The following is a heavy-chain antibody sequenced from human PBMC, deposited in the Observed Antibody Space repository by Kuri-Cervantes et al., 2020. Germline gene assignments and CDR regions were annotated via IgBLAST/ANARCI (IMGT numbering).Heavy chain of an antibody. D-gene: IGHD2-15*01. Sequence: SETLSLTCTVSGGSISSSSYSWGWIRQPPGKGLEWIGSIYYSGNTYYNPSLKSRVTISVDTSKNQFSLKLSSVTAADTAVYSCARALGYCSGGNCYRERRWVYHWFDPWGQGTLVTVSS. CDR2: IYYSGNT. CDR3: ARALGYCSGGNCYRERRWVYHWFDP. V-gene: IGHV4-39*01. J-gene: IGHJ5*02. CDR1: GGSISSSSYS.